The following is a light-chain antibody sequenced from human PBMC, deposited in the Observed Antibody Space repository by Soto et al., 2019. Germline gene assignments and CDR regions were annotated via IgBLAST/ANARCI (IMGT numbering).Light chain of an antibody. CDR2: EGT. V-gene: IGLV2-23*01. CDR3: CSYAGSSTYV. Sequence: QSALTQPDSVSGSPGQSITIACTGTSSDVGSYNLVSWYQQHPGKAPKPMIYEGTKRPSGVSNRFSGSKSGNTASLTISGLQAEDEADYYCCSYAGSSTYVFGTGTKVTVL. CDR1: SSDVGSYNL. J-gene: IGLJ1*01.